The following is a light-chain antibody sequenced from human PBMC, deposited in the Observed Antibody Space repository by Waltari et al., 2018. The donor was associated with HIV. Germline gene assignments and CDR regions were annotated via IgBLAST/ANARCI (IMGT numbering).Light chain of an antibody. CDR2: RNN. CDR3: AAWDDTLTVV. V-gene: IGLV1-47*01. J-gene: IGLJ2*01. CDR1: SSNIGTHY. Sequence: QSVLTQPPSASGTPGQSVTISCSGTSSNIGTHYVYWYQQFPGTAPKLLISRNNKRPSGVPYRFSGSKSGTSASLAISGLRSDDEADYYCAAWDDTLTVVFGGGTKLTVL.